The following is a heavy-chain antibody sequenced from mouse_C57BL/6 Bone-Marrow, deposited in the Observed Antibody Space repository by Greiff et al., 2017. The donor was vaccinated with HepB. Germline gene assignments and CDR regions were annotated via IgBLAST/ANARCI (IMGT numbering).Heavy chain of an antibody. J-gene: IGHJ1*03. D-gene: IGHD1-1*01. V-gene: IGHV5-12*01. CDR3: ARQRAGSSLWYFDV. CDR2: ISNGGGST. Sequence: EVKLQESGGGLVQPGGSLKLSCAASGFTFSDYYMYWVRQTPEKRLEWVAYISNGGGSTYYPDTVKGRFTISRDNAKNTLYLQMSRLKSEDTAMYYCARQRAGSSLWYFDVWGTGTTVTVSS. CDR1: GFTFSDYY.